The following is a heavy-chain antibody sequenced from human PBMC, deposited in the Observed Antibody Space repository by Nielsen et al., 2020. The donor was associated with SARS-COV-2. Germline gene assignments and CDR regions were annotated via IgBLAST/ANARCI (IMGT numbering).Heavy chain of an antibody. CDR1: GGSISRYY. J-gene: IGHJ6*03. Sequence: GSLRLSCTVSGGSISRYYWTWVRQPPGKGLEWIAYIYDGGSTKYNPSLESRVTISVDSSKNQFSLKLTSVTAADTAVYYCARGSTGRYHFYFYMDIWGKGTMVTVSS. CDR3: ARGSTGRYHFYFYMDI. D-gene: IGHD1-14*01. V-gene: IGHV4-59*01. CDR2: IYDGGST.